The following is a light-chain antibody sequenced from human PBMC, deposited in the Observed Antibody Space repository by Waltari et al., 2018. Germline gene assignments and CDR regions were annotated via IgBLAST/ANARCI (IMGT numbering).Light chain of an antibody. CDR2: DNS. CDR3: GTWDYSLSVYV. V-gene: IGLV1-51*01. J-gene: IGLJ1*01. Sequence: QSVLTQPPSVSAAPGPRVPIPCPGTRPNIGNSYVSWYQPFPGTAPKLLIYDNSKRPPGIPDRFSGSKSGTSATLGITGLQAGDEADFFCGTWDYSLSVYVFGTGTKVTVL. CDR1: RPNIGNSY.